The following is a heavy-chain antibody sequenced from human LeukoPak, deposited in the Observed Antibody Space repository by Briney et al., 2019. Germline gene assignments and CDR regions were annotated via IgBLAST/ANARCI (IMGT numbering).Heavy chain of an antibody. CDR3: AKDNRDHLFNWFDP. CDR1: GFTFSSHW. V-gene: IGHV3-74*01. Sequence: GGSLRLSCADSGFTFSSHWMHWVRQAPGKGLVWVSRIKYDASSTSYADSVKGRFTISRDNAKNTLYLQMNSLRAEDTAVYYCAKDNRDHLFNWFDPWGQGTLVTVSS. CDR2: IKYDASST. J-gene: IGHJ5*02.